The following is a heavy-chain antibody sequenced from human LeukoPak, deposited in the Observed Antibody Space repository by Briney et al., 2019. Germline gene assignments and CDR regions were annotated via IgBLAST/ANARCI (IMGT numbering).Heavy chain of an antibody. CDR1: GFTFSSHA. V-gene: IGHV3-23*01. D-gene: IGHD1-26*01. CDR2: ISASGRET. CDR3: AKPSGRHPNYDFDH. J-gene: IGHJ4*02. Sequence: HPGGSLRLSCAASGFTFSSHAMSWVRQAPGKGLEWVSAISASGRETFYTDSVKGRFTISRDNSKNTLYLEMNSLRAEDTAVYDCAKPSGRHPNYDFDHWGQGTLVTVSS.